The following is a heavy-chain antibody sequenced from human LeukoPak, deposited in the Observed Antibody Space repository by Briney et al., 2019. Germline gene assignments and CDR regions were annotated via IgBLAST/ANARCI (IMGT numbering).Heavy chain of an antibody. V-gene: IGHV3-74*01. Sequence: PGGSLRLSCAASGFTFSSYWMHWVRQAPGKGLVWVSRINSDGGSTSYADSVKGRFTISRDNAKNTLYLQMNSLRAEDTAVYYCARALCGGDCYPEDYWGQGTLVTVSS. CDR2: INSDGGST. D-gene: IGHD2-21*02. CDR1: GFTFSSYW. CDR3: ARALCGGDCYPEDY. J-gene: IGHJ4*02.